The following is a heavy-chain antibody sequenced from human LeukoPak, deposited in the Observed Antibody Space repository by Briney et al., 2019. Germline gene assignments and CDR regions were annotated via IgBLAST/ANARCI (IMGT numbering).Heavy chain of an antibody. Sequence: PGGSLRLSCAASGFPFSGYVLSWVRQAPGKGLEWIAYINHNGEAIYYPDFVEGRFIISRDNVKNSLFLQMNDLRDEDTAIYYCARDYDWAFDFWGQGTRVTVSS. V-gene: IGHV3-48*02. CDR2: INHNGEAI. J-gene: IGHJ4*02. CDR1: GFPFSGYV. D-gene: IGHD3-9*01. CDR3: ARDYDWAFDF.